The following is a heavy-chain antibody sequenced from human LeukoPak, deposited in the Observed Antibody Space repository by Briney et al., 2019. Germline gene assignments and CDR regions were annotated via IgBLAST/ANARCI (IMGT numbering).Heavy chain of an antibody. J-gene: IGHJ4*02. D-gene: IGHD3-10*01. V-gene: IGHV3-7*01. CDR1: GFTFSSYW. Sequence: PGGSLRLSCAASGFTFSSYWMSWIRQAPGKGLEWVANIKEDGTEKYYVDSVKGRFTISRGNAKISLYLRMNSLRAEDTAVYYCARLLAYGSGAEAFDYWGQGALVTVSS. CDR3: ARLLAYGSGAEAFDY. CDR2: IKEDGTEK.